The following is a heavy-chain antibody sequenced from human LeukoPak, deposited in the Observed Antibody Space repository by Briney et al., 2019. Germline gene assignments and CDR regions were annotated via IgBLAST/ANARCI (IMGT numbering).Heavy chain of an antibody. Sequence: GRSLSLSCAASGFTFSSYAMHWVRQAPGKGLEWVAIISYDGSNKYYADSVKGRFTISRDNSKNTLYLQMNSLRAEDTAVYYCARDGLQVDTAMVIDYWGQGTLVTVSS. J-gene: IGHJ4*02. CDR2: ISYDGSNK. V-gene: IGHV3-30*04. CDR3: ARDGLQVDTAMVIDY. CDR1: GFTFSSYA. D-gene: IGHD5-18*01.